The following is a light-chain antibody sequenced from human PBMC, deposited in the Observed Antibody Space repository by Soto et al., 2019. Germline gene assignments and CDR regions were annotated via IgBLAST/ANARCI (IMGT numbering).Light chain of an antibody. CDR3: QSYDSSLHTLL. V-gene: IGLV1-40*01. Sequence: QSLLTQPPSVSGAPGQAVTISCTGSNSNIGAPFDVHWYQQFPGSAPKLLIFADTNRPSGVPDRFSASKSATSASLAITGLLPEDEADYFCQSYDSSLHTLLFGGGTKLTVL. J-gene: IGLJ2*01. CDR2: ADT. CDR1: NSNIGAPFD.